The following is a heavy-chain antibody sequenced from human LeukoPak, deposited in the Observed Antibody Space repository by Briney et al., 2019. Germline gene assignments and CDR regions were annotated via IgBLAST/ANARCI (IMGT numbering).Heavy chain of an antibody. D-gene: IGHD3-22*01. CDR1: GFTFSCYS. CDR2: ISSSSSYI. Sequence: GGSLRLSCAASGFTFSCYSMNWVRQAPGKGLEWVSSISSSSSYIHYADSVKGRFTISRDNAKNSLYLQMHSLGAEGTVVYYCARESAYDSSGYYGPPWYFDLWGRGTLVTVSS. CDR3: ARESAYDSSGYYGPPWYFDL. V-gene: IGHV3-21*01. J-gene: IGHJ2*01.